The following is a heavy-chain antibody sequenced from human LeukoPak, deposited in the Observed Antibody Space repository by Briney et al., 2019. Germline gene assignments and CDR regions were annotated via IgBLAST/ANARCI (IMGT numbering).Heavy chain of an antibody. CDR3: ARDLEPGYSHDSVFDL. D-gene: IGHD5-18*01. V-gene: IGHV1-18*01. CDR2: IAAYNLKT. J-gene: IGHJ5*02. CDR1: GYRFTRYG. Sequence: ASVRVSCKVSGYRFTRYGLSWVRQAPGQGLEWMGWIAAYNLKTNYAQNLQGRVTMTMDTSADTGYMELRSLRSDDTAVYYCARDLEPGYSHDSVFDLWGQGTLITVSS.